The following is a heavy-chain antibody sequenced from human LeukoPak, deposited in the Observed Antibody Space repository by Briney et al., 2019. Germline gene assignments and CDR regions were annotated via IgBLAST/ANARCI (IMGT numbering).Heavy chain of an antibody. CDR1: GGSISSYY. D-gene: IGHD3-22*01. Sequence: PSETLSLTCTVSGGSISSYYWSWIRQPPGKGLEWIGYIYYTGSTNYNPSLKSRVTISVDTSKNQFSLKLSSVTGADTAVYYCARDRIGSYYDSSGYYEGFDYWGQGTLVTVSS. CDR2: IYYTGST. V-gene: IGHV4-59*01. CDR3: ARDRIGSYYDSSGYYEGFDY. J-gene: IGHJ4*02.